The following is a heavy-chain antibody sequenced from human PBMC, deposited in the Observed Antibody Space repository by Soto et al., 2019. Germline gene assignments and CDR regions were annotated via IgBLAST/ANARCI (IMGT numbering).Heavy chain of an antibody. CDR2: IYYSGST. V-gene: IGHV4-31*02. J-gene: IGHJ5*02. CDR1: GGCISSGGYY. CDR3: ARDLGSNYGNWFDP. D-gene: IGHD4-4*01. Sequence: QVQRQESGPGLVMPSQTLSLTCTVSGGCISSGGYYWSWIRQHPGKGLEWIGYIYYSGSTYYNPSLKSRVTISVDTSKNQFSLKLSSVTAADTAVYYCARDLGSNYGNWFDPWGQGTLVTVSS.